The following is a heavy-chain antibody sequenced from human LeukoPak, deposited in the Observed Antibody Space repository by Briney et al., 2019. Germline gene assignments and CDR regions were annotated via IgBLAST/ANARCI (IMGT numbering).Heavy chain of an antibody. CDR2: SYDGSNK. D-gene: IGHD6-19*01. CDR3: AKDQSDSSGANWFDP. V-gene: IGHV3-30*18. J-gene: IGHJ5*02. Sequence: SYDGSNKYYADSVKGRFTISRDNSKNTLYLQMNSLRAEDTAVYYCAKDQSDSSGANWFDPWAREPWSPSPQ.